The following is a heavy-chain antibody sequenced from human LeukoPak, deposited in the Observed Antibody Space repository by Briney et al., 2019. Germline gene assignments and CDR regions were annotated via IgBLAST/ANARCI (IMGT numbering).Heavy chain of an antibody. J-gene: IGHJ4*02. Sequence: GGSLRLSCAASGFTVSSNYMSWVRQAPGKGLEWVSVIYSGGSTYYADSVKGRFTISRDNSKNTLYPQMNSLRAEDTAVYYCARGGVYYDFWSGYQNFDYWGQGTLVTVSS. CDR2: IYSGGST. D-gene: IGHD3-3*01. V-gene: IGHV3-53*01. CDR3: ARGGVYYDFWSGYQNFDY. CDR1: GFTVSSNY.